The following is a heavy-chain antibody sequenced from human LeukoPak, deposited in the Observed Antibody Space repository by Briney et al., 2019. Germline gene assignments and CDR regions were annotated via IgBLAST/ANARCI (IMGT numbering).Heavy chain of an antibody. Sequence: GGSLRLSCAASGFTFSNYWMSWVRQAPGKGLEWVASIKQDGSEKYYVDSVKGRFTISRDNAKNSLYLQMNSLRAEDTAVYYCARARTYRYYFDYWGQGTLVTVSS. V-gene: IGHV3-7*01. CDR2: IKQDGSEK. CDR1: GFTFSNYW. D-gene: IGHD3-16*02. J-gene: IGHJ4*02. CDR3: ARARTYRYYFDY.